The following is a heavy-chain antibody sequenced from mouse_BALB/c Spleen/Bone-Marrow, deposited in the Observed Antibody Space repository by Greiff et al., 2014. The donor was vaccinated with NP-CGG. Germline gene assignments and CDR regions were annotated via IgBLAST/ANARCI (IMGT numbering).Heavy chain of an antibody. CDR1: GYTFSNYW. J-gene: IGHJ2*01. V-gene: IGHV1-9*01. CDR3: ARASVVPYYFDF. D-gene: IGHD1-1*01. CDR2: ILPGSGTA. Sequence: VQLVESGAELMKPGASVKISCKATGYTFSNYWIDWVKQRPGHGLEWIGEILPGSGTANYNEKFKGKATFTADTSSNTAYMQLSSLTSEDSALYYRARASVVPYYFDFWGQGTTLTVSS.